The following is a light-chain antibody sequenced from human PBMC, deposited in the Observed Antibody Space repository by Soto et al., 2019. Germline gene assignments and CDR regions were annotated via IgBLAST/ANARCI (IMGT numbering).Light chain of an antibody. J-gene: IGKJ1*01. V-gene: IGKV1-5*01. Sequence: DIQMTQSPSTLSASVGDRVTITCRASQNVTTWLAWYQHKPGKAPKLLLYDVSNLESGVPSRFSGSGSGTEFTLTISSLQSDDFATYFCQKYDSYRTFGQGTKVDIK. CDR1: QNVTTW. CDR2: DVS. CDR3: QKYDSYRT.